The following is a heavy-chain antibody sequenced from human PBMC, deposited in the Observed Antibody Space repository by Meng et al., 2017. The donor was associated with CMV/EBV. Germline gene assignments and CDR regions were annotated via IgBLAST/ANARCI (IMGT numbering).Heavy chain of an antibody. Sequence: SVKVSCKASGCTFSSYAISWVRQAPGQGLEWMGGISPIFGTANYAQKFQGRVTITTDESTSTAYMELSSLRSEDTAVYYCARTGRLLEWLGYYDLWGRGTLVTVSS. CDR2: ISPIFGTA. J-gene: IGHJ2*01. D-gene: IGHD3-3*01. CDR1: GCTFSSYA. CDR3: ARTGRLLEWLGYYDL. V-gene: IGHV1-69*05.